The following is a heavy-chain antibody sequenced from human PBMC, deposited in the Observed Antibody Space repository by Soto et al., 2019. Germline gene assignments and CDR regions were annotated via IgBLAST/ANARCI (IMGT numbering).Heavy chain of an antibody. CDR1: GFMFSNYW. CDR3: GRVSGYGDVFDP. Sequence: EVYLVESGGGLVQPGGSLRLSCAASGFMFSNYWMNWVRQAPGKGLQWVATIKDDGSDKSYVDSVKGRFTISRDNAKKSLYVQMTGLRVEDKAVYYCGRVSGYGDVFDPWGQGTLVIVSS. V-gene: IGHV3-7*03. CDR2: IKDDGSDK. D-gene: IGHD4-17*01. J-gene: IGHJ5*02.